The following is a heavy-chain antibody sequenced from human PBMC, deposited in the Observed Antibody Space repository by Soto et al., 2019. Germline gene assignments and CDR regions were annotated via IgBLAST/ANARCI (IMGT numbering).Heavy chain of an antibody. CDR2: ISYDGSNK. D-gene: IGHD3-10*01. CDR1: GFTFSSYA. Sequence: SGGSLRLSCAASGFTFSSYAMHWVRQAPGKGLEWVAVISYDGSNKYYADSVKGRFTISRDNSKNTLYLQMNSLRAEDTAVYYCARGRGTYYYYYYGMDVWGQGTTVTVSS. J-gene: IGHJ6*02. V-gene: IGHV3-30-3*01. CDR3: ARGRGTYYYYYYGMDV.